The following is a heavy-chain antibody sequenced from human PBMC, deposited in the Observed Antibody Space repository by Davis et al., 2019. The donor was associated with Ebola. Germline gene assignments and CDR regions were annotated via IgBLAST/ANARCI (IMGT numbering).Heavy chain of an antibody. CDR1: GFTFSSYW. J-gene: IGHJ4*02. Sequence: PVGSLRLSCSASGFTFSSYWMHWVRQAPGKGLVWVSRINPDGSFTDYTDSVKGRFSISRDSTSNTLYLQMNGLRAEDTAVYYCARSSYQPDYWGQGTLVTVSS. CDR2: INPDGSFT. CDR3: ARSSYQPDY. V-gene: IGHV3-74*01. D-gene: IGHD2-2*01.